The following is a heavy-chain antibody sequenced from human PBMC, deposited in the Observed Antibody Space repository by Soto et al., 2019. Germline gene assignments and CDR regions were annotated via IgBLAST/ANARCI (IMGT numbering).Heavy chain of an antibody. CDR3: ARDPPATRHGMEV. CDR1: GFTVISIY. J-gene: IGHJ6*02. V-gene: IGHV3-53*01. Sequence: GGSMRPSCAVSGFTVISIYISWFRQAPGKGLEWVTDIYSGGSKNYADYVRGRFTNSRDNAKNQLYHQMKSLRVEDKGVYFCARDPPATRHGMEVWGQRTTGTVPS. CDR2: IYSGGSK.